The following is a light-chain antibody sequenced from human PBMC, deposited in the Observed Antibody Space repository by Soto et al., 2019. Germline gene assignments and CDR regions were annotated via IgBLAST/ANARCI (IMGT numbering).Light chain of an antibody. J-gene: IGKJ1*01. Sequence: FQMTQSPSTLSASVGDRVTITCRASQNIRSRLAWFQQKPGKAPKLLIYDASSLESGVPSRFSGSGSGTEFTLTISSLQPDDFATYYCQQYNSYPWTFGQGTKVDIK. V-gene: IGKV1-5*01. CDR3: QQYNSYPWT. CDR2: DAS. CDR1: QNIRSR.